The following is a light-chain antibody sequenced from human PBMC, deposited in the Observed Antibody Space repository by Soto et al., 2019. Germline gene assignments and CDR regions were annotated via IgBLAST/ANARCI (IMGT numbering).Light chain of an antibody. CDR2: EVS. V-gene: IGLV2-8*01. J-gene: IGLJ2*01. CDR1: SSDVGGYNY. Sequence: QSALTQPPSASGSPGQSVTISCTGTSSDVGGYNYVSWYQQHPGKAPKLMIYEVSKRPSGVPDRFSGSKSGNTASLTVSGLKAVDAADFYCSSYAGSLVVFGGGTKLTVL. CDR3: SSYAGSLVV.